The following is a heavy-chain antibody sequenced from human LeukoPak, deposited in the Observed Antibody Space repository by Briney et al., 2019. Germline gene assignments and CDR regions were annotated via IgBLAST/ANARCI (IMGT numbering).Heavy chain of an antibody. CDR1: GFKFSSYG. V-gene: IGHV3-33*06. CDR3: AKDTGYSTAYYMDV. Sequence: RGSLRLSCAPSGFKFSSYGMHWVRRARGKGLGWVATIWYDGRDRKYAYSVKDRFTISRDNSKNTLYLLMTNLRTEDTALYYCAKDTGYSTAYYMDVWGKGTTVTVSS. J-gene: IGHJ6*03. CDR2: IWYDGRDR. D-gene: IGHD5-24*01.